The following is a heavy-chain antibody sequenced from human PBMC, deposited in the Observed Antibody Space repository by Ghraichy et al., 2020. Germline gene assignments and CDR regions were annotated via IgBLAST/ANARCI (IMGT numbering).Heavy chain of an antibody. D-gene: IGHD2-2*01. CDR3: AKDYQLNN. V-gene: IGHV3-48*01. CDR2: ITSSSRTI. J-gene: IGHJ4*01. Sequence: GGSLRLSCVGSGFNFSGYSMNWVRQSPGKGLEWVSYITSSSRTISYADSVKGRFTISRDNAQNSLYLQMNSLRAEDTAVYYCAKDYQLNNWGHGTLVTVSS. CDR1: GFNFSGYS.